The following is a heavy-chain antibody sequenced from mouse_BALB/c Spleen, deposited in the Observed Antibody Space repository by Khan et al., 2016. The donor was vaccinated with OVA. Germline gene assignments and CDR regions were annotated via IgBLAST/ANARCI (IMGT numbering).Heavy chain of an antibody. D-gene: IGHD1-2*01. CDR2: ISYSGST. CDR1: GYSITSGYG. V-gene: IGHV3-2*02. CDR3: ARTARIKY. Sequence: EVKLEESGPGLVKPSQSLSLTCTVTGYSITSGYGWNWIRQFPGNKLEWMGYISYSGSTNYNPSLKSRISITRDTSKNQFFLQLNSVTTEDTATYYCARTARIKYWGQSTTLTVSS. J-gene: IGHJ2*01.